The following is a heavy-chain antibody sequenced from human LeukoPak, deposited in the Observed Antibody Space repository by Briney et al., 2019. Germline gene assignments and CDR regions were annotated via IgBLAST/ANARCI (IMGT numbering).Heavy chain of an antibody. Sequence: GGSLRLSCAASGFAFSNYWLHWVRQAPGKGLEWVARINTHGSSTNYADSVKGRFTISRDNAKNTLYLQMNSLRAEDTAVYYCAKELYSRSVDYWGQGTLVTVSS. CDR3: AKELYSRSVDY. D-gene: IGHD6-13*01. CDR2: INTHGSST. CDR1: GFAFSNYW. V-gene: IGHV3-74*01. J-gene: IGHJ4*02.